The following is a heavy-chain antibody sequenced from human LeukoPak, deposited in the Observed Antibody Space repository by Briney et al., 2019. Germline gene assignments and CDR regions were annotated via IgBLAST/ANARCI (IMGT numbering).Heavy chain of an antibody. D-gene: IGHD2-8*02. Sequence: PGTSLRLSCTASGFIFRGYGMHWVRQAPGTGREWVAFISYDESQKFYPDSVQGRFTIYMDNSKDSLNLQMINLRPEDTAVYFFAKASLGYYYTGGQYYMSNAFDVWGQGTMVTVSS. CDR3: AKASLGYYYTGGQYYMSNAFDV. J-gene: IGHJ3*01. CDR1: GFIFRGYG. V-gene: IGHV3-30*18. CDR2: ISYDESQK.